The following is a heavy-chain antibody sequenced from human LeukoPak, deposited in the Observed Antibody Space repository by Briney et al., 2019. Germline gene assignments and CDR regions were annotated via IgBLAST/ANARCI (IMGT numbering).Heavy chain of an antibody. D-gene: IGHD3-9*01. CDR1: GGSISSGNYY. V-gene: IGHV4-61*02. CDR3: QTHYDILTGFPY. Sequence: SETLSLTCTVSGGSISSGNYYWSWIRQPAGKGLEWIGRIYTSGSTNYNPSLKSRVTISVDTSKNQFSLKLSSVTAADTAVYYCQTHYDILTGFPYWGQGTLVTVSS. J-gene: IGHJ4*02. CDR2: IYTSGST.